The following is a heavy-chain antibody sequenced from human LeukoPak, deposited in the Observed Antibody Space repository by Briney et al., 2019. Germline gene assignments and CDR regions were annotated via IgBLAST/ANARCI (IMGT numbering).Heavy chain of an antibody. Sequence: PGGSLRLSCAASGFTFSSYGMNWVRQAPGKGLEWVSSISSSSSYIYYADSVKGRFTISRDNAKNSLYLQMNSLRAEDTAVYYCARDRSGQVGSLDAFDIWGQGTMVTVSS. J-gene: IGHJ3*02. CDR1: GFTFSSYG. CDR2: ISSSSSYI. D-gene: IGHD3-10*01. CDR3: ARDRSGQVGSLDAFDI. V-gene: IGHV3-21*01.